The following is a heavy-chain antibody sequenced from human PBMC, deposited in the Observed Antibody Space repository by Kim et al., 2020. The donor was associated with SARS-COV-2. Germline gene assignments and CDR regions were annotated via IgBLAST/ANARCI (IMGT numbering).Heavy chain of an antibody. Sequence: YNPSLKSRVTISVDTSKNQVSLKLSSVTAADTAVYSCAREILGTGAHFDYWGQGTLVTVSS. J-gene: IGHJ4*02. V-gene: IGHV4-39*07. D-gene: IGHD7-27*01. CDR3: AREILGTGAHFDY.